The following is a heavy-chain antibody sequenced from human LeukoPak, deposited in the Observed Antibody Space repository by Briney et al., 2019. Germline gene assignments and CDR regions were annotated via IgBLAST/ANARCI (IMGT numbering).Heavy chain of an antibody. CDR3: AGLSSYDILTGYYRPYYFHY. J-gene: IGHJ4*02. D-gene: IGHD3-9*01. Sequence: SETLSLTCAVCGGSINSGSYYWGWIRQPPEKGLEWIGTIYYSGNTYYNSSLKSRVTISVDTSKNQFSLKLNSVTAADTAVYYCAGLSSYDILTGYYRPYYFHYWGQGTLVTVSS. V-gene: IGHV4-39*01. CDR1: GGSINSGSYY. CDR2: IYYSGNT.